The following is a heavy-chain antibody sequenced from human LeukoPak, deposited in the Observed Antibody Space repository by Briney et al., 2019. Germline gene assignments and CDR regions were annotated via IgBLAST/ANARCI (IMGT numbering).Heavy chain of an antibody. V-gene: IGHV4-30-4*02. CDR2: IYYSGST. CDR3: ARVMRIPAAIRDYYYGMDV. D-gene: IGHD2-2*02. CDR1: GGSISSGDYY. Sequence: PSETLSLTCTVSGGSISSGDYYWSWIRQPPGTGLEWIGYIYYSGSTYYNPSLKGRVTISVDTSKNQFSLKLSSVTAADTAVYYCARVMRIPAAIRDYYYGMDVWGQGTTVTGSS. J-gene: IGHJ6*02.